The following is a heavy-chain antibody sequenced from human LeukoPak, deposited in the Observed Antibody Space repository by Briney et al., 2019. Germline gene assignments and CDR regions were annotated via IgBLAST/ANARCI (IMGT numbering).Heavy chain of an antibody. V-gene: IGHV1-69*13. D-gene: IGHD6-19*01. CDR1: GGTFSSYA. CDR2: IIPIFGTA. CDR3: ARAAVAAEWFDP. J-gene: IGHJ5*02. Sequence: ASVKVSCTASGGTFSSYAISWVRQAPGQGLEWMGGIIPIFGTASYAQKFQGRVTITADESTSTAYMELSSLRSEDTAVYYCARAAVAAEWFDPWGQGTLVTVSS.